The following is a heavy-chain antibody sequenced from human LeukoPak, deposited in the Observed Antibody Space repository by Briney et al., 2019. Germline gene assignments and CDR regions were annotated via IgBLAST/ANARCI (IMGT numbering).Heavy chain of an antibody. J-gene: IGHJ4*02. V-gene: IGHV4-39*01. CDR1: GGSISSSSYY. CDR2: IYYSGST. CDR3: ASRRWGFDY. Sequence: SETLSLTCTVSGGSISSSSYYWGWIRQPPGKGLGWIGSIYYSGSTYYNPSLKSRVTISVDTSKNQFSLKLSSVTAADTAVYYCASRRWGFDYWGQGTLVTVSS. D-gene: IGHD7-27*01.